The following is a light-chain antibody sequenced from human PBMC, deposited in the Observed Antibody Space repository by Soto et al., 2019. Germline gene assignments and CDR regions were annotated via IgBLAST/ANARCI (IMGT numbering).Light chain of an antibody. V-gene: IGKV3-15*01. Sequence: EIVMTQSPVTLSVSPGERATLSCRASQSVRSTYLAWYQQKPGQAPRLLIFGVSNRAAGIPARFSGSGSGTEFTLTISSLQSEDFAVYYCQRYGEWPLTFGGGPKVEIK. CDR3: QRYGEWPLT. J-gene: IGKJ4*01. CDR2: GVS. CDR1: QSVRSTY.